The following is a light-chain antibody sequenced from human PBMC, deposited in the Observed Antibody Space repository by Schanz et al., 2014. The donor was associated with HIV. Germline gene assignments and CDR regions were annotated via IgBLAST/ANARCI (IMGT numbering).Light chain of an antibody. CDR3: AAWDDNLNGHVV. CDR1: SSNFRSNA. Sequence: QSVLTQPPSASGTPVQRVTISCSGSSSNFRSNAVNWYRQLPGTAPKLVIYNTFHRPSGVPDRFSGSKSGTSASLAISGLQSEDEADYYCAAWDDNLNGHVVFGGGTKLTVL. J-gene: IGLJ2*01. V-gene: IGLV1-44*01. CDR2: NTF.